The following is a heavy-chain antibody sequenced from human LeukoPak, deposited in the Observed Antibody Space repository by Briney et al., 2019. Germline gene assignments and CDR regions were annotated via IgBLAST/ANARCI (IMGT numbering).Heavy chain of an antibody. J-gene: IGHJ4*02. CDR2: IYYSGST. V-gene: IGHV4-39*01. CDR3: ARRIVVTRGFDY. CDR1: GGSISSSSYY. D-gene: IGHD4-23*01. Sequence: SETLFLTCTVSGGSISSSSYYWGWIRQPPGKGLEWIGSIYYSGSTYYNPSLKSRVTISVDTSKNQFSLKLSSVTAADTAVYYCARRIVVTRGFDYWGQGTLVTVSS.